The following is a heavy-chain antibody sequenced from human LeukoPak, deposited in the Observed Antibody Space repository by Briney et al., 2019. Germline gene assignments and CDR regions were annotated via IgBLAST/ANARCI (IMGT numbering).Heavy chain of an antibody. V-gene: IGHV3-21*01. D-gene: IGHD2-2*01. Sequence: PGGSLRLSCAASGFTYSSYSMNWVRHAPGKGLELVSSISSSSSYIYYADSVKGRFTISRDNAKNSLYLQMNSLRAEDTAVYYCARVAQGPAALVDYWGQGTLVTVSS. CDR2: ISSSSSYI. J-gene: IGHJ4*02. CDR1: GFTYSSYS. CDR3: ARVAQGPAALVDY.